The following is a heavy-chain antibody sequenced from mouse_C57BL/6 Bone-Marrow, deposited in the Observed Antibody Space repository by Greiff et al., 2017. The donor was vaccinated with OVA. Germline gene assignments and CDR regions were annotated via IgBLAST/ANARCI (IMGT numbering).Heavy chain of an antibody. CDR3: LRRGYAMDD. CDR2: IDPENGDT. D-gene: IGHD2-12*01. CDR1: GFNIKDDY. V-gene: IGHV14-4*01. Sequence: EVQLQQSGAELVRPGASVKLSCTASGFNIKDDYMHWVKQRHEQGLEWIGWIDPENGDTEYASKFQGKATITADTYSNTAYLQLSSLTSEDTAVYYCLRRGYAMDDWGQGTSVTVSS. J-gene: IGHJ4*01.